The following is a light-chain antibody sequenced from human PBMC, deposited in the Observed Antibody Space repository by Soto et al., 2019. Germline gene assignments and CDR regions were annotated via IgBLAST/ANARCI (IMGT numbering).Light chain of an antibody. Sequence: QSALSQPASVSGSPGQSITISCTGTSSDVGGYNYVSWYQQHPGKAPKLMIYEVTNRPSGVSNRFSGSKSGSTASLTISGLQTEDEADYYCSSKTSSSTLVFGTGTKLTVL. CDR3: SSKTSSSTLV. CDR1: SSDVGGYNY. J-gene: IGLJ1*01. CDR2: EVT. V-gene: IGLV2-14*01.